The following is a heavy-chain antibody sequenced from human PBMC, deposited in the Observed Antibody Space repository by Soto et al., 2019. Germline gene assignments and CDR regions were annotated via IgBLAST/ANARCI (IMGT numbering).Heavy chain of an antibody. CDR3: ARDYCGGDCYSSDYYYYGMDV. D-gene: IGHD2-21*02. CDR1: GGTFSSYA. CDR2: IIPIFGTA. V-gene: IGHV1-69*13. Sequence: GASVKVSCKASGGTFSSYAISWLRQAPGQGLEWMGGIIPIFGTANYAQKFQGRVTITADESTSTAYMELSSLRSEDTAVYYCARDYCGGDCYSSDYYYYGMDVWGQGTTVTSP. J-gene: IGHJ6*02.